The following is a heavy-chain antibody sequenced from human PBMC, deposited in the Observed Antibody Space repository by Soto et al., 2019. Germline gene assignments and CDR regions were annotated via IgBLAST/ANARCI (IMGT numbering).Heavy chain of an antibody. V-gene: IGHV3-23*01. CDR2: ITNIGTTT. CDR3: AKGFDSGDTKSIDY. D-gene: IGHD4-17*01. J-gene: IGHJ4*02. Sequence: EVQLLESGGALVQPGGSLRLSCAASGFAFNTHALSWVRQAPGKGLKWVSSITNIGTTTYYADSVKGRFTISRDNSNNTLYLQMNSLRAEDTAVYYCAKGFDSGDTKSIDYWGQGTLVTVSS. CDR1: GFAFNTHA.